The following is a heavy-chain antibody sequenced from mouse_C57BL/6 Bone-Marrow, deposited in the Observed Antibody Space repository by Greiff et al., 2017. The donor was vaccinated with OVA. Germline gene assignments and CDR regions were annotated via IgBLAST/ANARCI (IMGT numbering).Heavy chain of an antibody. J-gene: IGHJ1*03. Sequence: EVMLVESGGGLVQPGGSMKLSCVASGFTFSNYWMNWVRQSPEKGLEWVAQIRLKSDNYATHYAESVKGRFTISRDDSKSSVYLQMNNLRAEDTGIYYCTDHDGSSYWYFDGWGTGTTVTVSS. CDR1: GFTFSNYW. CDR3: TDHDGSSYWYFDG. CDR2: IRLKSDNYAT. D-gene: IGHD1-1*01. V-gene: IGHV6-3*01.